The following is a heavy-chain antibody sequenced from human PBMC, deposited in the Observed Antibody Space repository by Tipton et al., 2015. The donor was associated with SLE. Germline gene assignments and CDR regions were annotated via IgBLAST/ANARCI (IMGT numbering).Heavy chain of an antibody. J-gene: IGHJ3*02. CDR2: ISWDGGST. V-gene: IGHV3-43D*04. D-gene: IGHD4-17*01. CDR3: AKDRRMTTVTTGAFDI. CDR1: GFTFDDYA. Sequence: QLVQSGGVVVQPGGSLRLSCAASGFTFDDYAMHWVRQAPGKGLEWVSLISWDGGSTYYADSVKGRFTISRDNSKNTLYLQMNSLRAEDTAVYYCAKDRRMTTVTTGAFDIWGQGTMVTVSS.